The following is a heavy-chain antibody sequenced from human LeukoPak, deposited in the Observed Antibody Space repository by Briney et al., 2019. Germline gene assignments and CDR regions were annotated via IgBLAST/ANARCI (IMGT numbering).Heavy chain of an antibody. V-gene: IGHV1-3*01. CDR3: ARDYKSGSYPGGY. J-gene: IGHJ4*02. D-gene: IGHD1-26*01. CDR1: GYTFTSYA. Sequence: ASVKVSCKASGYTFTSYAMHWVRQAPGQRLEGMGWINAGNGNTKYSQKFQGRVTITRDTSTSTAYMELRSLRSDDTAVYYCARDYKSGSYPGGYWGQGTLVTVSS. CDR2: INAGNGNT.